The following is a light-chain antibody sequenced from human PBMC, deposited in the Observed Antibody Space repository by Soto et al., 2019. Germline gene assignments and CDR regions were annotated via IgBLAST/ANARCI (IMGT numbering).Light chain of an antibody. V-gene: IGLV1-40*01. CDR1: SSNIGAGYD. Sequence: QSVLTQPPSVSGAPGQRVTISCTGSSSNIGAGYDVHWYQQLPETAPKLLIYGNNNRPSGVPDRFSGSKSDTSASLAITELQAEDEADYYCQSYDSSLSAYVFGPGTKVTVL. CDR2: GNN. CDR3: QSYDSSLSAYV. J-gene: IGLJ1*01.